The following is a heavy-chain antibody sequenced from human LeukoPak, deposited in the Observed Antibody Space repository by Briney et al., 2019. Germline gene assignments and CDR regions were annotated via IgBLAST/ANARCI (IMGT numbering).Heavy chain of an antibody. V-gene: IGHV4-59*01. J-gene: IGHJ6*02. CDR3: ARGYCTNGVCYPPGGMDV. CDR1: GGSISSYY. D-gene: IGHD2-8*01. Sequence: KASETLSLTCTVSGGSISSYYWSWIRQPPGKGLEWIGYIYYSGSTNYNPSLKSRVTISVDTSKNQFSLKLSSVTAADTAVYYCARGYCTNGVCYPPGGMDVWGQGTTVTVSS. CDR2: IYYSGST.